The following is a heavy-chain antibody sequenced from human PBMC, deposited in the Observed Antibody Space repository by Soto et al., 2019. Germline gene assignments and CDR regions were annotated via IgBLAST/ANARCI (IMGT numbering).Heavy chain of an antibody. CDR1: GFTFSDYY. V-gene: IGHV3-11*06. CDR3: ARLSSSSLWVDY. J-gene: IGHJ4*02. Sequence: GSLRLSCAASGFTFSDYYMSWIRQAPGKGLEWVSYISSSSSYTNYADSVKGRLTISRDNAKNSLYLQMNSLRAEDTAVYYCARLSSSSLWVDYWGQGTLVTVSS. D-gene: IGHD6-6*01. CDR2: ISSSSSYT.